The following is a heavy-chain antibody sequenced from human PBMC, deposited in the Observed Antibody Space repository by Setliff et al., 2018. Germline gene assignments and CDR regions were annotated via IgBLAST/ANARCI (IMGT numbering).Heavy chain of an antibody. J-gene: IGHJ4*02. V-gene: IGHV4-61*09. Sequence: SETLSLTCSVSGDSVGRGGFYWSWIRQSAGRGLEWIGHFHTGGATDYNLSLKSRVTISLDSSKNQFSLRLSSVTAADAAVYFCARESATIGEFPLYYFDKWGQGIPVTVSS. CDR2: FHTGGAT. CDR3: ARESATIGEFPLYYFDK. CDR1: GDSVGRGGFY. D-gene: IGHD3-10*01.